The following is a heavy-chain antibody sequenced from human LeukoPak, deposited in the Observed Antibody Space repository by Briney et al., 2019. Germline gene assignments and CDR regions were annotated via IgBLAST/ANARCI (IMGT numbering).Heavy chain of an antibody. D-gene: IGHD1-26*01. CDR1: GASVSSASY. Sequence: SSETLSLTCTVSGASVSSASYWTWIRQPPGKGVEWIAHIYNGVNTNYNPSLKSRVTISVDTSKNQFSLRLNSVTAADTAVYYCARSRAFNSGAFDPWGQGSLVTVSS. V-gene: IGHV4-61*01. CDR2: IYNGVNT. CDR3: ARSRAFNSGAFDP. J-gene: IGHJ5*02.